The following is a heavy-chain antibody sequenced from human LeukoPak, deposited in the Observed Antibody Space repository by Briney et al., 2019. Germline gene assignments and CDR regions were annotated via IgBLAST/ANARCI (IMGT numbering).Heavy chain of an antibody. Sequence: TGGSLRLSCAASGFTFDDYGMSWVRQAPGKGLEWVSGINWNGGSTGYADSVKGRFTISGDNAKNSLYLQMNSLRAEDTALYYCARHYYGSGSYYKAGYFDYWGQGTLVTVSS. CDR1: GFTFDDYG. V-gene: IGHV3-20*04. J-gene: IGHJ4*02. CDR3: ARHYYGSGSYYKAGYFDY. D-gene: IGHD3-10*01. CDR2: INWNGGST.